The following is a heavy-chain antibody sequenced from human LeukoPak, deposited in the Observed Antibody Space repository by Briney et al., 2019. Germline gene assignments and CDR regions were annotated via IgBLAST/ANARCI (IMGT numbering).Heavy chain of an antibody. CDR2: TYYRSQWNN. V-gene: IGHV6-1*01. CDR3: ARGRIGTTRYFDY. D-gene: IGHD1-1*01. CDR1: GDTVSTNSAA. Sequence: SQTLSLTCAVSGDTVSTNSAAWNWIRQSPSRGLEWLGRTYYRSQWNNEYALTVKSRMIVSPDTAKNQLSLQLNSVTPEDTAVYYCARGRIGTTRYFDYWGQGILVTVSS. J-gene: IGHJ4*02.